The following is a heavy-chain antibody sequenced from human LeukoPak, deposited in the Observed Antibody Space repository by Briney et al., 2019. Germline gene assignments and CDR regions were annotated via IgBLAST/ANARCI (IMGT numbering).Heavy chain of an antibody. J-gene: IGHJ4*02. V-gene: IGHV3-48*03. CDR1: GFTFSSYE. D-gene: IGHD3-10*01. CDR3: ARDLYYYGSELPYYFDY. CDR2: ISSSGSTI. Sequence: GGSLRLSCAASGFTFSSYEMNWVRQAPGKGLEWVSYISSSGSTIYYADSVKGRFTISRDNSKNTLYLQMNSLRAEDTAVYYCARDLYYYGSELPYYFDYWGQGTLVTVSS.